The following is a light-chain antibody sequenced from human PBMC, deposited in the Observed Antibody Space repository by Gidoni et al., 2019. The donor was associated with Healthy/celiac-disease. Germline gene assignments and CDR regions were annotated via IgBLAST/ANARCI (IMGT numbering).Light chain of an antibody. CDR3: GTWDSSLSAGV. CDR1: SSNIGNNY. CDR2: DNN. Sequence: QSVLTQPPSVSAAPGQKVTISCSGRSSNIGNNYVSWYQQLPGTAPKLLMYDNNKRPSGIPDRVSGSKSGTSATLGITGLQTGDEADYYCGTWDSSLSAGVFGGGTKLTVL. V-gene: IGLV1-51*01. J-gene: IGLJ3*02.